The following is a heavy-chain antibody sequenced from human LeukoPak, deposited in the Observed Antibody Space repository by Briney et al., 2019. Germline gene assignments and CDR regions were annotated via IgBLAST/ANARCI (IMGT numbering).Heavy chain of an antibody. CDR2: ISGSGGAT. CDR1: GFTFSSYA. D-gene: IGHD6-6*01. CDR3: AKSQEPYSSSSEDY. J-gene: IGHJ4*02. V-gene: IGHV3-23*01. Sequence: GGSLRLSCAASGFTFSSYAMTWVRQAPGKGLGWVSGISGSGGATYSADPVKGRFTISRDNSKNTLYLQMNSLRAEDTAVYYCAKSQEPYSSSSEDYWGQGTLVTVSS.